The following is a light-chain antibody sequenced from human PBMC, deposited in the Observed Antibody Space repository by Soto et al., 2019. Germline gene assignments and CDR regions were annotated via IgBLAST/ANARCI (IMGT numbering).Light chain of an antibody. J-gene: IGLJ1*01. CDR1: NSDVGIYDF. Sequence: QSALTQPASVSGTPGQSITISCTGSNSDVGIYDFVSWYQHHPGRAPELIVSEVSHRPSGVSNRFSGSKSGNTASLTISGLQSEDEADYYCISYTSDDVRYVFGTGTKLTVL. V-gene: IGLV2-14*01. CDR3: ISYTSDDVRYV. CDR2: EVS.